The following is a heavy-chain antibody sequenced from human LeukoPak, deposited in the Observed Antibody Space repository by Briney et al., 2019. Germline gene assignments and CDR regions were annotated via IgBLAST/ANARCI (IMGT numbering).Heavy chain of an antibody. CDR2: VYYSGST. Sequence: SETLSLTCTVSGGSISSYYWSWIRQPPGKGLEWIGYVYYSGSTNYNPSLKSRVTISVDTSKNQFSLKLSSVTAADTAVYYCARDHPLGYCSGGSCYYYYGMDVWGQGTTVTVSS. CDR1: GGSISSYY. CDR3: ARDHPLGYCSGGSCYYYYGMDV. J-gene: IGHJ6*02. D-gene: IGHD2-15*01. V-gene: IGHV4-59*01.